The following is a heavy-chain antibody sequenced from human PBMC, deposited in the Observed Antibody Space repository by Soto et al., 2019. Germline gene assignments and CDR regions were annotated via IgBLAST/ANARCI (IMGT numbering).Heavy chain of an antibody. V-gene: IGHV4-34*01. J-gene: IGHJ3*02. D-gene: IGHD6-19*01. Sequence: SETLSLTCAVYGGSFSGYYWSWIRQPPGKGLEWIGEINHSGSTNYNPSLKSRVTISVDTSKNQFSLKLSSVTAADTAVYYCARRDLIAVASDNAFDIWGQGTMVTVSS. CDR1: GGSFSGYY. CDR2: INHSGST. CDR3: ARRDLIAVASDNAFDI.